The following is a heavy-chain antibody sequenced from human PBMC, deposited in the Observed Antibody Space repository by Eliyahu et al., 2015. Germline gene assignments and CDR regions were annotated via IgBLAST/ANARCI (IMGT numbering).Heavy chain of an antibody. D-gene: IGHD3-16*02. V-gene: IGHV4-34*01. CDR1: RGSFXGXX. Sequence: QVQLQEWGAGLLKPSETLSLTCAVYRGSFXGXXWSWIRQPPGKGLEWIGEINHSGITNYNPSLKSRVTISVDTSKNQFSXKLSSVTAADTAVYYCARAVGITFGGVVVSRQFDYWGQGTLVTVSS. CDR2: INHSGIT. J-gene: IGHJ4*02. CDR3: ARAVGITFGGVVVSRQFDY.